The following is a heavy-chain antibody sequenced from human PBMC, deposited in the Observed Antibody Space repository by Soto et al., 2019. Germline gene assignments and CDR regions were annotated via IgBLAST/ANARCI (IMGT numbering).Heavy chain of an antibody. CDR1: GFTFSSYD. V-gene: IGHV3-13*01. CDR2: IGTAGDT. D-gene: IGHD2-15*01. J-gene: IGHJ6*03. CDR3: ARAPAYYYMDV. Sequence: GGSLRLSCAASGFTFSSYDMHWVRQATGKGLEWVSAIGTAGDTYYPGSVKGRFTISRENAKNSMYLQMNSLRAGDTAVYYCARAPAYYYMDVCGKGTTVTGSS.